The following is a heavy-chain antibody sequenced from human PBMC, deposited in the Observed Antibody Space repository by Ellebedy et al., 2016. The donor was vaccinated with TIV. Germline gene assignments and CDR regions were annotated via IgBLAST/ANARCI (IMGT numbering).Heavy chain of an antibody. CDR2: IYHSGTT. J-gene: IGHJ6*02. V-gene: IGHV4-31*03. CDR1: GGAITRGDYY. D-gene: IGHD3-16*01. CDR3: ARMGVILGEYSGIDV. Sequence: SETLSLTXTVSGGAITRGDYYWSWIRQHPRKGLEWIGYIYHSGTTYYNPSLRSRVTISVDTSKNQIFLNLSAVTAADTAMYYCARMGVILGEYSGIDVWGLGTAVTVSS.